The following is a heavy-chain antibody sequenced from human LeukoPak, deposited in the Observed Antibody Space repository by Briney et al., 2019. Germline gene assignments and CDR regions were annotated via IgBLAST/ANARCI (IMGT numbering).Heavy chain of an antibody. Sequence: SETLSLTCTVSGGSISSGDYYWSWIRQPPGKGLEWIGYIYYSGSTYYNPSLKSRVTISVDTSKNQFSLKLSSVTAADTGVYYCACRSTPYYGSGSFDYWGQGTLVTVSS. CDR3: ACRSTPYYGSGSFDY. CDR2: IYYSGST. J-gene: IGHJ4*02. CDR1: GGSISSGDYY. D-gene: IGHD3-10*01. V-gene: IGHV4-30-4*01.